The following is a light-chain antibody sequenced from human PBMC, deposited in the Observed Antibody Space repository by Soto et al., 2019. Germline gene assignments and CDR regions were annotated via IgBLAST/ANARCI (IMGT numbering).Light chain of an antibody. CDR2: GAS. Sequence: EIVMTQSPATLSVSPGERATLSCRASQSVSSDLAWYLQKPGQAPSLLVYGASTRATGMPARFSGSGYGTEFTRTISSLQSEDFAVDYCQQYNNWPHTFGQGTKLEIK. J-gene: IGKJ2*01. CDR3: QQYNNWPHT. CDR1: QSVSSD. V-gene: IGKV3-15*01.